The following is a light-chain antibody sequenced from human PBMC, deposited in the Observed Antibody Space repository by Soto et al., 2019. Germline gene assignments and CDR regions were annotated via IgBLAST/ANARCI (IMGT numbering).Light chain of an antibody. V-gene: IGLV1-40*01. CDR1: SSNIGAGYT. J-gene: IGLJ3*02. Sequence: QTVVTQPPSVSGAPGQRVTISCTGSSSNIGAGYTVHWYQQLPGTAPKLLIYSNVNRPSGVPDRFSGSRSDTSASLAITGLQAEDEADYYCQSYDGTLSGFVVFGGGTKLTVL. CDR2: SNV. CDR3: QSYDGTLSGFVV.